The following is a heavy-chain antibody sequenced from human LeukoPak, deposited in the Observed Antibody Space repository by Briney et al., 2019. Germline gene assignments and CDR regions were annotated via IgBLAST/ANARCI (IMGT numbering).Heavy chain of an antibody. CDR1: GYTLTELS. D-gene: IGHD5-18*01. J-gene: IGHJ4*02. Sequence: ASVKVSCKVSGYTLTELSMHWVRQAPRKGLEWMGWINPNSGGTKYAQKFQARVTMTRDTSISTAYMALSRLRSDDTAVYYCATEVTDWGQGTLVTVSS. CDR3: ATEVTD. CDR2: INPNSGGT. V-gene: IGHV1-2*02.